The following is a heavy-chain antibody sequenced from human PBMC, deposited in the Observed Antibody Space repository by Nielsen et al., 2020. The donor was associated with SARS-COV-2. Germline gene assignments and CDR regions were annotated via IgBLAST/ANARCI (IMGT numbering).Heavy chain of an antibody. D-gene: IGHD5-18*01. CDR3: ARVQVWENFYYYYYMDV. Sequence: GESLKISCAASGFTFSSYGMHWVRQAPGKGLEWVAVISYDGSNKYYADSVKGRFTISRDNAKNSLFLQMSSLRAEDTAVYYCARVQVWENFYYYYYMDVWGKGTTVTVSS. J-gene: IGHJ6*03. CDR1: GFTFSSYG. CDR2: ISYDGSNK. V-gene: IGHV3-33*05.